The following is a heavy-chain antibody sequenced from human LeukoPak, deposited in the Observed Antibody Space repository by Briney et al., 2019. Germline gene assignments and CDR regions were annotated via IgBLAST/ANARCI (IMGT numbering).Heavy chain of an antibody. V-gene: IGHV3-7*01. CDR3: ARAGSLWFGESKMDS. Sequence: PGGSLRLSCAASGFSFSSYWMSWVRQAPGKGLEWVANIKQDGSEVYYVDSVKGRFTIPRDNAKKSLFLQMNSLRAEDTAVYYCARAGSLWFGESKMDSWGQGTLVTVSS. D-gene: IGHD3-10*01. CDR1: GFSFSSYW. CDR2: IKQDGSEV. J-gene: IGHJ1*01.